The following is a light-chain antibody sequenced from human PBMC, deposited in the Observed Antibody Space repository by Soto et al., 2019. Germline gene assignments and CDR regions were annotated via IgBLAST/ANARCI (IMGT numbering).Light chain of an antibody. J-gene: IGLJ2*01. CDR2: EVT. Sequence: QSVLTQPPSASGSPGQSVTISWTGTSSDVGYYNYVSWYQQHPGKAPKLMIYEVTKRPSGVPDRFSGSKSGNTASLTFSGLQAEDEADYYCSSYAGSNNLVFGGGTKLTVL. V-gene: IGLV2-8*01. CDR1: SSDVGYYNY. CDR3: SSYAGSNNLV.